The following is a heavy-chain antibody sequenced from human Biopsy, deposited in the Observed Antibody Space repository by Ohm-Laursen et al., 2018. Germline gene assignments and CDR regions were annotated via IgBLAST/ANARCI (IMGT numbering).Heavy chain of an antibody. CDR1: GGSLNSYY. D-gene: IGHD4-23*01. J-gene: IGHJ4*02. V-gene: IGHV4-59*01. Sequence: GTLSLTCAVSGGSLNSYYWSWIRQPPGKGLEWIGYVYASETTNYNPSLESRVTISVDMSKNQFSLKLNSMTAADTAVYYCARGSNDFGGLYFPRWGQGTLLTVSS. CDR2: VYASETT. CDR3: ARGSNDFGGLYFPR.